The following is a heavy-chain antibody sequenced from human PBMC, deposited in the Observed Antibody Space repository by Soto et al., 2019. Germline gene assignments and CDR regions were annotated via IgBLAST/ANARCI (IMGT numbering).Heavy chain of an antibody. CDR2: INNSERT. CDR1: GGSISRSNW. CDR3: ARVKGSVSGWYYFDY. V-gene: IGHV4-4*02. D-gene: IGHD6-19*01. Sequence: SETLSLTCAVSGGSISRSNWRSRKSQPQGKRLKWKGEINNSERTNYNPSLKSRITINPDTPKNQFSLQLNSVTPDDTAVYYCARVKGSVSGWYYFDYWGQGTVVTVSS. J-gene: IGHJ4*02.